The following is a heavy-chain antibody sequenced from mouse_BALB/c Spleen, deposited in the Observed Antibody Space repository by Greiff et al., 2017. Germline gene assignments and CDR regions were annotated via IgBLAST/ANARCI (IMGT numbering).Heavy chain of an antibody. D-gene: IGHD2-2*01. V-gene: IGHV5-6*01. CDR2: ISSGGSYT. CDR3: ARLGSMVTNWYFDV. Sequence: EVQLVESGGDLVKPGGSLKLSCAASGFTFSSYGMSWVRQTPDKRLEWVATISSGGSYTYYPDSVKGRFTISRDNAKNTLYLQMSSLKSEDTAMYYCARLGSMVTNWYFDVWGAGTTVTVSS. J-gene: IGHJ1*01. CDR1: GFTFSSYG.